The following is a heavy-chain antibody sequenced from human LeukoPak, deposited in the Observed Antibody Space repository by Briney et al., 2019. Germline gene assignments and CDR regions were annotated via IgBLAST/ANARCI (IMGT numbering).Heavy chain of an antibody. J-gene: IGHJ5*02. Sequence: PSETLSLTCTVSGGSISSYYWSWIRQPPGKGLEWIGCIYYSGYTNYKSSLKSRVTISVDTPKNQFSLKLSSVTAADTAVYYCAGTIGYCSSTSCSYWFDPWGQGTLVTVSS. CDR2: IYYSGYT. V-gene: IGHV4-59*12. D-gene: IGHD2-2*01. CDR3: AGTIGYCSSTSCSYWFDP. CDR1: GGSISSYY.